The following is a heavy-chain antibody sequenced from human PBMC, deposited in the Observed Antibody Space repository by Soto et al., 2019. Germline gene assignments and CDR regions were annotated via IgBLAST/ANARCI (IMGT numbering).Heavy chain of an antibody. CDR1: GGTFSSYT. CDR2: IIPILGIA. J-gene: IGHJ6*03. D-gene: IGHD4-17*01. V-gene: IGHV1-69*02. Sequence: QVQLVQSGAEVKKPGSSVKVSCKASGGTFSSYTISWVRQAPGQGLEWMGRIIPILGIANYAQKFQGRVTITADKSTSTAYMELSSLRSEDTAVYYCASNPGRARDYGDYYYYYYMDVWGKGTTVTVSS. CDR3: ASNPGRARDYGDYYYYYYMDV.